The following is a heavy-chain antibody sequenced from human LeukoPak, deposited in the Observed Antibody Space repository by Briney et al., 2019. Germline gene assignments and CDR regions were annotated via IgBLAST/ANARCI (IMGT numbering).Heavy chain of an antibody. J-gene: IGHJ5*02. Sequence: GGSLRLSCAASGFIFSQYSMNWVRQAPGKGLEWVSHIRSSSETFYADSMKGRFTISRDNARNSLYLQMNNLRGEDTAIYYCARDAGNSGYGCDLWGQGTLVTVSS. CDR1: GFIFSQYS. CDR3: ARDAGNSGYGCDL. D-gene: IGHD5-12*01. CDR2: IRSSSET. V-gene: IGHV3-48*01.